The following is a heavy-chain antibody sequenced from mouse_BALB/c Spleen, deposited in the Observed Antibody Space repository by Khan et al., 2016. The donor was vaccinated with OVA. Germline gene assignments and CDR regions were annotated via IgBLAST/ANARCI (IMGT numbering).Heavy chain of an antibody. CDR1: GYAFTNYW. CDR2: IYPGSGHT. CDR3: ARSGGYSYYWYFDV. V-gene: IGHV1-63*01. J-gene: IGHJ1*01. Sequence: QVQLKQSGTELVRPGTSVKISCKASGYAFTNYWLGWVKQRPGHGLEWIGNIYPGSGHTYYNEKFKVKATLTADKSSSTAYMQLSSLTSEDSAVYCYARSGGYSYYWYFDVWGAGTTVTVSS. D-gene: IGHD2-3*01.